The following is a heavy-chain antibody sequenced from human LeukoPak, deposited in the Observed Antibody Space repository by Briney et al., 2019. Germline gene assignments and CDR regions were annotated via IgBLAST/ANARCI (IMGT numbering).Heavy chain of an antibody. Sequence: SETLSLTCTVSGGSISSYYWSWIRQPPGKGLEWIGYIYYSGSTNYNPSLKSRVTISVDTSKNQFSLKLSSVTAADTAVYYCARGSSTWTDYWGQGTQVTVSS. J-gene: IGHJ4*02. CDR1: GGSISSYY. CDR2: IYYSGST. V-gene: IGHV4-59*01. D-gene: IGHD6-13*01. CDR3: ARGSSTWTDY.